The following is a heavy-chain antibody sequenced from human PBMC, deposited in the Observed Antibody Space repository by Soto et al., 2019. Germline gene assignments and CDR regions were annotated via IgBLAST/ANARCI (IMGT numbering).Heavy chain of an antibody. CDR2: INHSGST. Sequence: QVQLQQWGAGLLKPSETLSLTCAVYGGSFSGNYWSWIRQPPGKGLAWIGEINHSGSTNYNPSLKSRVIISVDTSKNQFTLKLSSVTAADTAMYYCARGGGWSGGSCYPLGRWGQGTLVTVSS. J-gene: IGHJ4*02. CDR1: GGSFSGNY. CDR3: ARGGGWSGGSCYPLGR. D-gene: IGHD2-15*01. V-gene: IGHV4-34*01.